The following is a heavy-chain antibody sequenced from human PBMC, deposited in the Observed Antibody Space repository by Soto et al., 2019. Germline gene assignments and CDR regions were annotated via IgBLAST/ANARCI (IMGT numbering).Heavy chain of an antibody. CDR1: GFTFSSYG. CDR2: ISYYGSNK. Sequence: PGGSLRLSCAASGFTFSSYGMHWVRQAPGKGLEWVAVISYYGSNKYYADSVKGRFTISRDNSKNTLYLQMNSLRAEDTAVYYCARDVHHYYYYGMDVWGQGTTVTVSS. V-gene: IGHV3-30*03. CDR3: ARDVHHYYYYGMDV. J-gene: IGHJ6*02. D-gene: IGHD3-10*02.